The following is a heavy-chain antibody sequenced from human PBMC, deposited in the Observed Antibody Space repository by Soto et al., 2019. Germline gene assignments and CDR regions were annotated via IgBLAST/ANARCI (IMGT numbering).Heavy chain of an antibody. V-gene: IGHV1-18*01. D-gene: IGHD2-15*01. Sequence: QVQLVQSGAEVKKPGASVTVSCKASGYTFTNYGINWVRQAPGQGLEWMGWISAYSGHTNYAQKLQDRVTMTTDTSTSTAYMGLRSLRSDDTAVYYCARRPHLADKVELDYWGQGTLVTVSS. CDR2: ISAYSGHT. CDR3: ARRPHLADKVELDY. CDR1: GYTFTNYG. J-gene: IGHJ4*02.